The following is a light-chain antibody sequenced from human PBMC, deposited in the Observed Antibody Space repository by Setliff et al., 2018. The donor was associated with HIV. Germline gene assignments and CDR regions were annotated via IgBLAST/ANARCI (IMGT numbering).Light chain of an antibody. V-gene: IGLV2-14*03. CDR1: SSDLRAYNY. CDR2: DIT. Sequence: QSVLTQPASVSGSPGQSIAISCTGTSSDLRAYNYVSWYQQYPGKAPKVLIYDITKRPSGVSNRFSGSKSGNTASLRISGLQAEDEADYYCSSRIVSSALHVFGTGTKGTVL. CDR3: SSRIVSSALHV. J-gene: IGLJ1*01.